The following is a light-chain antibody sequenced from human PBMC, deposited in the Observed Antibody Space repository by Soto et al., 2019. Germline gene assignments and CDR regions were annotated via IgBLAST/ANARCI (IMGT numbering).Light chain of an antibody. J-gene: IGKJ1*01. CDR3: QQYGSSGT. V-gene: IGKV3-20*01. CDR2: GAS. CDR1: QSVSNNY. Sequence: ENRSTHSPRTLSLSTGERATLSCRASQSVSNNYLAWYQQKPGQAPRLLIYGASNRATGIPDRFSGSGSGTDFTLTISRLEPEDFAVYYCQQYGSSGTFAQGTKVDVK.